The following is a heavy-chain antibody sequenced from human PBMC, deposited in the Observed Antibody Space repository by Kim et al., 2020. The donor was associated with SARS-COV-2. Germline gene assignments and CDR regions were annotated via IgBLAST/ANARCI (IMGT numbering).Heavy chain of an antibody. CDR1: GFTFSDYY. CDR3: ARGSNYEAVFDY. J-gene: IGHJ4*02. V-gene: IGHV3-11*05. CDR2: ISSSSYT. D-gene: IGHD1-7*01. Sequence: GGSLRLSCAASGFTFSDYYMSWIRQAPGKGLEWVSYISSSSYTNYADSVKGRFTISRDNAKNSLYLQMNSLRAEDTAVYYCARGSNYEAVFDYWGQGTLVTVSS.